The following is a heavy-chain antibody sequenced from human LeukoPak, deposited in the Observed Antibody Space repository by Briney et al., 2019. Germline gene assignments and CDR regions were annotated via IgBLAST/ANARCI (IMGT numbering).Heavy chain of an antibody. CDR1: GGSFSGYY. Sequence: PSETLSLTCAVHGGSFSGYYWSWIRQPPGKGREWIGEINHSGSTNYNPSLKSRVTISVDTSKNQFSLKLSSVTAADTAVYYCARGRGSYRGGPFDYWGQGTLVTVSS. D-gene: IGHD1-26*01. V-gene: IGHV4-34*01. J-gene: IGHJ4*02. CDR2: INHSGST. CDR3: ARGRGSYRGGPFDY.